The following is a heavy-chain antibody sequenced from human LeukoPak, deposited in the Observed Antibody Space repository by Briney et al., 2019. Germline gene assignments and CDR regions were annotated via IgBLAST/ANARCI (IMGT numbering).Heavy chain of an antibody. CDR3: AKLGAPWLAQGYFDY. V-gene: IGHV3-48*04. D-gene: IGHD3-16*01. CDR2: ISSSNSAI. J-gene: IGHJ4*02. CDR1: GFTFSSYT. Sequence: PGGSLRLSCAASGFTFSSYTMNWVRQPPGQGLEWVSHISSSNSAIYYSDSVKSRFTISSDNANNSLYPQMNSLRAEDTAVYYCAKLGAPWLAQGYFDYSGQGTLVTVSS.